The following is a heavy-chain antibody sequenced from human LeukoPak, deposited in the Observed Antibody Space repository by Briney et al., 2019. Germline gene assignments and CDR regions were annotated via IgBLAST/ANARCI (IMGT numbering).Heavy chain of an antibody. J-gene: IGHJ4*02. V-gene: IGHV3-30-3*01. Sequence: GRSLRLSCAASGCTFSSYAMHWVRQAPGKGLEWVAVISYDGSNKYYADSVKGRFTISRDNSKNTLYLQMNSLRAEDTAVYYCAMGAQYYYDSSGPNFDYWGQGTLVTVSS. CDR3: AMGAQYYYDSSGPNFDY. D-gene: IGHD3-22*01. CDR2: ISYDGSNK. CDR1: GCTFSSYA.